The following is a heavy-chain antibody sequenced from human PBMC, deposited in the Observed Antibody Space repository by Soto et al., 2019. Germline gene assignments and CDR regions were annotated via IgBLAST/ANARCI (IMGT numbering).Heavy chain of an antibody. J-gene: IGHJ4*02. D-gene: IGHD1-1*01. V-gene: IGHV3-33*01. CDR2: IWYDGSNK. Sequence: PGGSLRLSCAASGFTFSSYGMHWVRQAPGKGLEWVAVIWYDGSNKYYADSVKGRFTISRDNSKNTLYLQMNSLRAEDTAVYYCAREGSTTLGASDIWGQGTLVTVSS. CDR1: GFTFSSYG. CDR3: AREGSTTLGASDI.